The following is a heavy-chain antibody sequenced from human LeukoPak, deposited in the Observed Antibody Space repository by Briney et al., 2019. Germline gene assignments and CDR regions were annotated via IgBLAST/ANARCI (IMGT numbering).Heavy chain of an antibody. V-gene: IGHV4-31*02. CDR3: ARAPHPDYYDSSGYYPFDY. CDR2: IYYSGST. Sequence: WVRQMPGKGLEWIGYIYYSGSTYYNPSLKSRVTISVDTSKNQFSLKLSSVTAADTAVYYCARAPHPDYYDSSGYYPFDYWGQGTLVTVSS. J-gene: IGHJ4*02. D-gene: IGHD3-22*01.